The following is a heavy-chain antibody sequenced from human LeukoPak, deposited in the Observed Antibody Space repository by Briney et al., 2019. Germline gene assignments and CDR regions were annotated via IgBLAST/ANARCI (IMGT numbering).Heavy chain of an antibody. Sequence: GGSLRLSCAASGFTFGSYWMSWVRQAPGKGLEWVANIKQDGSEKHYVDSVKGRFTISRDNAENSLYLQMNTLRAEDTAVYYCARGGSYSKGFDYWGQGTLVTVSS. CDR1: GFTFGSYW. D-gene: IGHD1-26*01. CDR3: ARGGSYSKGFDY. J-gene: IGHJ4*02. V-gene: IGHV3-7*01. CDR2: IKQDGSEK.